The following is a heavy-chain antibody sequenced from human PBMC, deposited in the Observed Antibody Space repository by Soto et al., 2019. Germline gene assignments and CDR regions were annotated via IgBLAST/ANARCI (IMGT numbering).Heavy chain of an antibody. CDR2: ISYDGSNT. CDR3: AKDGNVYSSGWYAPSLDY. Sequence: QVQLVESGGGVVQPGRSLRLSCAASGFTFSSYGMLWVRQAPGKGLEWVAVISYDGSNTYYADSVKGRFTISRDNSKNTLYLQMNSLRAEDTAVSYCAKDGNVYSSGWYAPSLDYWGQGTLVTVSS. CDR1: GFTFSSYG. J-gene: IGHJ4*02. V-gene: IGHV3-30*18. D-gene: IGHD6-19*01.